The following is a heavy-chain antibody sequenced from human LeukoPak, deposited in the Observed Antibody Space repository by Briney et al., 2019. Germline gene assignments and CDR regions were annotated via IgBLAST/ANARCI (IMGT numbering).Heavy chain of an antibody. CDR2: INPNSGGT. D-gene: IGHD3-3*01. V-gene: IGHV1-2*02. CDR3: ARGGYYDFWSGFHQSYGFDI. CDR1: GYTFTGYY. J-gene: IGHJ3*02. Sequence: ASVKVSCKASGYTFTGYYMHWVRQAPGQGLEWMGWINPNSGGTNYAQKFQGRVTMTRDTSASTVYMELSSLRSEDTAVYYCARGGYYDFWSGFHQSYGFDIWGQGTMVTVSS.